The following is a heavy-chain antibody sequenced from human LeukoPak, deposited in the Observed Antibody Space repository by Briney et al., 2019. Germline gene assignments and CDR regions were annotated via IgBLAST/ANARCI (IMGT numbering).Heavy chain of an antibody. D-gene: IGHD6-13*01. CDR1: GFTFSSYG. J-gene: IGHJ6*03. V-gene: IGHV3-33*06. CDR3: AKEGSSSWPNYYYYMDV. Sequence: GRSLRLSCAASGFTFSSYGMHWVRQAPGKGLERVAVIWYDGSNKYYADSVKGRFTISRDNSKNTLYLQMNSLRAEDTAVYYCAKEGSSSWPNYYYYMDVWGKGTTVTVSS. CDR2: IWYDGSNK.